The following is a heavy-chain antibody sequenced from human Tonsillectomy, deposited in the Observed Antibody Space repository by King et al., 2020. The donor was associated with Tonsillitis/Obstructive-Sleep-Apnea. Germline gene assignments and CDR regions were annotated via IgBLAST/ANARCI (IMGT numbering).Heavy chain of an antibody. CDR3: ARVTLYSSGWYTSYSMDV. V-gene: IGHV7-4-1*02. D-gene: IGHD6-19*01. J-gene: IGHJ6*03. Sequence: QLVQSGSELKKPGASVKVSCKASGYTFTSYVVEWVRQAPGQGLEWMGWSKTNTGNQTYAQGFTGRFIFSLDTSVSTAYLQISSLKAEDTAVYYCARVTLYSSGWYTSYSMDVWGKGTTVTVSS. CDR2: SKTNTGNQ. CDR1: GYTFTSYV.